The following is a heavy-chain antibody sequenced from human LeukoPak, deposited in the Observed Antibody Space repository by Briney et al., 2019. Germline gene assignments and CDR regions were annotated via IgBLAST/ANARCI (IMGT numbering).Heavy chain of an antibody. J-gene: IGHJ3*01. V-gene: IGHV3-23*01. D-gene: IGHD6-19*01. Sequence: GGSLTLSCAAYGFTFSSYAMSWIRQAPGKGLEWVSSISGSGDSTYYAESVKGRFTISRDNSKNTLYLQMNSLRADDTAVYYCAKGTGSGWYDAFDFWGQGTMVTISS. CDR3: AKGTGSGWYDAFDF. CDR1: GFTFSSYA. CDR2: ISGSGDST.